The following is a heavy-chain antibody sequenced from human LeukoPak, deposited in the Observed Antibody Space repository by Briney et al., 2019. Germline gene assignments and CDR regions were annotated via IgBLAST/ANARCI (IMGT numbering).Heavy chain of an antibody. D-gene: IGHD1-26*01. CDR1: GYTFTSYG. CDR2: ISAYNGNT. J-gene: IGHJ3*02. Sequence: ASVKVSCKASGYTFTSYGISWVRQAPGQGLEWMGWISAYNGNTNYAQELQGRVTMTTDTSTSTAYMELRSLRSDDSAVYYCARVGSGSIGDAFDIWGQGTMVTVSS. V-gene: IGHV1-18*01. CDR3: ARVGSGSIGDAFDI.